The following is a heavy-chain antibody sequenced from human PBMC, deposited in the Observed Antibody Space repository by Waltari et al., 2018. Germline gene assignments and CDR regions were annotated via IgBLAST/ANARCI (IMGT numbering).Heavy chain of an antibody. D-gene: IGHD1-1*01. V-gene: IGHV3-30*03. Sequence: KGLEWVAFISYEGSDKVFGVSVKGRFTISRDNAKNTVSLLMNSLKSEDTAVYYCATTIISPGAFDVWGQGTMVSVSS. CDR2: ISYEGSDK. CDR3: ATTIISPGAFDV. J-gene: IGHJ3*01.